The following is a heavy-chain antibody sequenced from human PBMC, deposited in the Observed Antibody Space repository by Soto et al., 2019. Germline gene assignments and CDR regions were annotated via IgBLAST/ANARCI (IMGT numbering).Heavy chain of an antibody. D-gene: IGHD3-9*01. V-gene: IGHV5-51*01. J-gene: IGHJ3*02. CDR1: GYSFTSYW. CDR3: ARQRRYFDWLLPNDAFDI. Sequence: LKISCKASGYSFTSYWIVWVRQMPWKGLEWMGIIYPGDSDTRYSPSFQGQVTISADKSISTAYLQWSSLKASDTAMYYCARQRRYFDWLLPNDAFDIWGQGTMVTV. CDR2: IYPGDSDT.